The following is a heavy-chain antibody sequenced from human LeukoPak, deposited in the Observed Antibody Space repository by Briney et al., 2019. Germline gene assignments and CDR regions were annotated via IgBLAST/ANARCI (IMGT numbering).Heavy chain of an antibody. CDR2: IYYSGRT. CDR3: GRLIVEPAPMYYYYIDV. CDR1: GGSISSYF. Sequence: SETLSLTCTVSGGSISSYFWTWIRQPPGKGLEWIGYIYYSGRTNYNPSLKSRVTISIDTSRTQFSLRVYSVTAADAAIYYCGRLIVEPAPMYYYYIDVWGKGTTVTVSS. D-gene: IGHD2-2*01. V-gene: IGHV4-59*12. J-gene: IGHJ6*03.